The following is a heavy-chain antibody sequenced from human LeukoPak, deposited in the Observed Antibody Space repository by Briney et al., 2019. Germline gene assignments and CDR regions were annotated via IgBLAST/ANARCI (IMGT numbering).Heavy chain of an antibody. Sequence: AVKVSCKASGGTLISYAIRWVRQAPGQGLEWMGGIIPIFGTANYAQKFQGRVTITADESTSTAYMELSSLRSEDTAVYYCARVSPAAMNGFDPWGQGTLVTVSS. D-gene: IGHD6-25*01. CDR2: IIPIFGTA. J-gene: IGHJ5*02. CDR1: GGTLISYA. V-gene: IGHV1-69*13. CDR3: ARVSPAAMNGFDP.